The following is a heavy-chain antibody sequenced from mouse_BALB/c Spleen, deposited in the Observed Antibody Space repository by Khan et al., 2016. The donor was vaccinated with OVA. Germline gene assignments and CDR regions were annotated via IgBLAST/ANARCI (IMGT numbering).Heavy chain of an antibody. Sequence: VQLVESGPGLVAPSQSLSITCTTSGFSLTNYGVHWVRQPPGKGLEWLVVIWSDGSTAYNSALNSRLSISKDNSKSQVFLKMNSLQTDDTAMYYCARQPYYHYYIMDYWGQGTSVTVSS. CDR3: ARQPYYHYYIMDY. V-gene: IGHV2-6-1*01. CDR2: IWSDGST. CDR1: GFSLTNYG. D-gene: IGHD2-10*01. J-gene: IGHJ4*01.